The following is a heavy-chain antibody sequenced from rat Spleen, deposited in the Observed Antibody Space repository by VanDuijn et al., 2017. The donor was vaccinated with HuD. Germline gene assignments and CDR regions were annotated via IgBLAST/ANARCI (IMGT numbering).Heavy chain of an antibody. Sequence: EVQLVESGGGLVQPGRSLKLSCVASGFTFSSFTMAWVRQAPKKGLEWVATISSGGSNTYYPDSVKGRFTISRDNAKSTLYLQMDSLRSEDTATYSCATVRWGDYWGQGVMVTVSS. V-gene: IGHV5S10*01. D-gene: IGHD1-12*02. CDR2: ISSGGSNT. CDR3: ATVRWGDY. CDR1: GFTFSSFT. J-gene: IGHJ2*01.